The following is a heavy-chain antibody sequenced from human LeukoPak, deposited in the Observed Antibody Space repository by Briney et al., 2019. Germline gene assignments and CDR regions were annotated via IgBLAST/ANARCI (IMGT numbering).Heavy chain of an antibody. CDR2: IYYSGST. V-gene: IGHV4-59*01. J-gene: IGHJ5*02. CDR3: ARHKYSSGWFGLSP. D-gene: IGHD6-19*01. Sequence: SETLSLTCTVSGGSISSYYWSWIRQPPGKGLEWIGYIYYSGSTNYNPSLKSRVTISVDTSKNQFSLKLSSVTAADTAVYYCARHKYSSGWFGLSPWGQGTLVTVSS. CDR1: GGSISSYY.